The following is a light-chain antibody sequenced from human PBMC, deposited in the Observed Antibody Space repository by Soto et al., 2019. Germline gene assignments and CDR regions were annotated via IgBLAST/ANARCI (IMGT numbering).Light chain of an antibody. CDR2: AAS. CDR3: QQGYSTPWT. J-gene: IGKJ1*01. CDR1: QSISTY. V-gene: IGKV1-39*01. Sequence: DIQMTQSPSSLSASVGDRVTITCRASQSISTYLHWYQQKAGKAPKLLISAASNLQSGVPSRFSASGSGTDFTLTLNSLQPEDFATYYCQQGYSTPWTFVQGTKVEIK.